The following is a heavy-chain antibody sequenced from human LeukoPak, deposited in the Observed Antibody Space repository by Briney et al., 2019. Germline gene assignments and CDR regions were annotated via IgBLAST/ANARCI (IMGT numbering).Heavy chain of an antibody. CDR1: GFSLTNFA. V-gene: IGHV3-23*01. CDR3: AKGAYDYIEMGYFDY. J-gene: IGHJ4*02. CDR2: IIGSSGNT. D-gene: IGHD5-12*01. Sequence: GGSLRLSCAASGFSLTNFAMSWVRQAPGKGLEWVSLIIGSSGNTFYADSVKGRFTISRDNSKNRLYLQMNSLRAEDTALYYCAKGAYDYIEMGYFDYWGQGTLVTVSS.